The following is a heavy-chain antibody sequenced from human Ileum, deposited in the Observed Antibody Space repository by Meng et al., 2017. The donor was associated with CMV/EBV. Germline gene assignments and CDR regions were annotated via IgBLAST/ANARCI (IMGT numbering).Heavy chain of an antibody. CDR2: IHISGAT. D-gene: IGHD1-1*01. CDR3: AREMSRTGFFDY. Sequence: QVHLQESGPGLVEPSETLSLTCTVSGGCNGSGDYYWSWIRQPAGKGLEWIGRIHISGATNYNPSLKSRVTMSVDTSKNQFSLKVRSVTAADTAVYYCAREMSRTGFFDYWGQGNLVTVSS. CDR1: GGCNGSGDYY. V-gene: IGHV4-61*02. J-gene: IGHJ4*02.